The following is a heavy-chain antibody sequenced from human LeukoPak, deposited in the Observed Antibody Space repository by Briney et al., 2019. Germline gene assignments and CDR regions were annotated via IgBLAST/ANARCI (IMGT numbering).Heavy chain of an antibody. CDR1: GFTFTSSA. CDR3: ARKGARGYYYMDV. CDR2: IVVGSGNT. Sequence: ASVKVSCKASGFTFTSSAMQWVRQARGQRLEWIGWIVVGSGNTNYAQKFQERVTITRDMSTSTAYMELSSLRSEDTAVYYCARKGARGYYYMDVWGKGTTVTVSS. J-gene: IGHJ6*03. V-gene: IGHV1-58*02. D-gene: IGHD1-26*01.